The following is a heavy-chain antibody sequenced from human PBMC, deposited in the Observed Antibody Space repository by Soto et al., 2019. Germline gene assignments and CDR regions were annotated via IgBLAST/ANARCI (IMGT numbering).Heavy chain of an antibody. Sequence: SETLSLTCTVSGGSISSGGYYWSWIRQHPGKGLEWIGYIYYSGSTYYNPSLKSRVTISVDTSKNQFSLKLSSVTAADTAVYYCARDREGWDSSGYPPGWFEPWGQGTLVTVSS. V-gene: IGHV4-31*03. CDR2: IYYSGST. CDR3: ARDREGWDSSGYPPGWFEP. J-gene: IGHJ5*02. CDR1: GGSISSGGYY. D-gene: IGHD3-22*01.